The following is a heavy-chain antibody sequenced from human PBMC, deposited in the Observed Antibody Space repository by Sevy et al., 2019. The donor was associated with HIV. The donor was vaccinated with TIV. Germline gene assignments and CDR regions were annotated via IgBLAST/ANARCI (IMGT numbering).Heavy chain of an antibody. CDR1: GFTFSSYA. V-gene: IGHV3-23*01. CDR3: AKEGYSSSSHFDY. D-gene: IGHD6-6*01. CDR2: ISGSGGST. J-gene: IGHJ4*02. Sequence: GGSLRLSSAASGFTFSSYAMIWVRQAPGKGLEWVSAISGSGGSTYYADSVKGRFTISRDNSKNTLYLQMNSLRAEDTAVYYCAKEGYSSSSHFDYWGQGTLVTVSS.